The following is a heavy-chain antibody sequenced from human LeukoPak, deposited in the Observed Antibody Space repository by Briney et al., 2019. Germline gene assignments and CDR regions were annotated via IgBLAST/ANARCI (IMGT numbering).Heavy chain of an antibody. J-gene: IGHJ4*02. D-gene: IGHD6-19*01. Sequence: KPGGSLRLSCAASGFTFSSYSMNWVRQAPGKGLEWVSSISSSSSYIYYADSVKGRFTISRDNAKNSLYLQMNSLRAEDTAVYYCASEVDSSGWWGNIDYWGQGTLATVSS. CDR2: ISSSSSYI. CDR3: ASEVDSSGWWGNIDY. V-gene: IGHV3-21*01. CDR1: GFTFSSYS.